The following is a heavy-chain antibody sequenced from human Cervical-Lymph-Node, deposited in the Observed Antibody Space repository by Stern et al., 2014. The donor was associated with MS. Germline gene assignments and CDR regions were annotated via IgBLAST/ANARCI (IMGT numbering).Heavy chain of an antibody. CDR2: IYISGST. CDR1: VDSITSDIHH. Sequence: QVQLQESGAGLVKPSQTLSLICTVSVDSITSDIHHWRWIRQSAGKGLEWIGRIYISGSTNYHPSLKSRVTISIDTPKNQFSLILTSVTAADTAIYYCARDLIRGYGMDVWGQGTTVIVSS. CDR3: ARDLIRGYGMDV. J-gene: IGHJ6*02. V-gene: IGHV4-61*02. D-gene: IGHD2-21*01.